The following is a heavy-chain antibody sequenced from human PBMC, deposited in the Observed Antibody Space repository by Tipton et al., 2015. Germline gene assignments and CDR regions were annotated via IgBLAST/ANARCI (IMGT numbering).Heavy chain of an antibody. CDR1: GLTFSASA. CDR2: ISGSGSRT. Sequence: GSLRLSCAASGLTFSASAMRWVRQAPGKGLEWVFCISGSGSRTDSADSVKGRFTISRYNSNKTLYLQMHSLRVDDSAVYYCAKHNYYDNSGYNPDFLDSWGLGTRVTVSS. CDR3: AKHNYYDNSGYNPDFLDS. V-gene: IGHV3-23*01. D-gene: IGHD3-22*01. J-gene: IGHJ5*01.